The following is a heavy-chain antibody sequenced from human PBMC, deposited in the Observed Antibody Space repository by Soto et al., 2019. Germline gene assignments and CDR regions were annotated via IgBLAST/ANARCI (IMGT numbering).Heavy chain of an antibody. J-gene: IGHJ3*02. CDR3: ARGGKDVNAFDI. Sequence: SETLSLTCAFYGGSFSGYYWSLIRQPPGKGLEWIGEINHSGSTNYNPSLKSRVTISVDTSKNQFSLKLSSVTAADTAVYYCARGGKDVNAFDIWGQGTMVTVSS. CDR1: GGSFSGYY. V-gene: IGHV4-34*01. CDR2: INHSGST. D-gene: IGHD3-16*01.